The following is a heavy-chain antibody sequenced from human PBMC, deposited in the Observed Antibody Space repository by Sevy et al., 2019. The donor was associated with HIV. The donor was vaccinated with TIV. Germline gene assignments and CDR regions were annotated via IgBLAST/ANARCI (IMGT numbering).Heavy chain of an antibody. CDR1: GYTFTSYG. V-gene: IGHV1-18*01. CDR3: ARAVGGANYGSGTHGPWFDP. D-gene: IGHD3-10*01. CDR2: ISAYNGNT. Sequence: ASVNVSCKASGYTFTSYGISWVRQAPGQGLEWMGWISAYNGNTNYAQKLQGRVTMTTDTSTSTAYMELRSLRSDDTAVYYCARAVGGANYGSGTHGPWFDPWGQGTLVTVSS. J-gene: IGHJ5*02.